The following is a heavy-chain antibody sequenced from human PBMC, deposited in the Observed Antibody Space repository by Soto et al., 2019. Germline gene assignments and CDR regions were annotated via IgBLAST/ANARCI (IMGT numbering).Heavy chain of an antibody. CDR3: ARHIDFWSGYYTGIDY. D-gene: IGHD3-3*01. V-gene: IGHV1-69*13. J-gene: IGHJ4*02. CDR2: IIPIFGTA. CDR1: GGTFSSYA. Sequence: SVKVSCKASGGTFSSYAISWVRQAPGQGLEWMGGIIPIFGTANYAQKFQGRVTITADESTSTAYMELSSLRSEDTAVYYCARHIDFWSGYYTGIDYWGQGTLVTVSS.